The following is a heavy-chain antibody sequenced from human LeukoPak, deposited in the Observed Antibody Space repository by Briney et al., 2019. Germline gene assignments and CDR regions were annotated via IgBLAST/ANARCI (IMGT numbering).Heavy chain of an antibody. Sequence: ASVKVSCKASGYTFTGYYIHWVRQAPGQGLEWMGWINPNSGGTNYAQKFQGRVTMTRDTSISTAYMELSRLRSDDTAVYYCATAEPYDFWSGYLGGSPNYWGQGTLVTVSS. CDR3: ATAEPYDFWSGYLGGSPNY. J-gene: IGHJ4*02. V-gene: IGHV1-2*02. D-gene: IGHD3-3*01. CDR2: INPNSGGT. CDR1: GYTFTGYY.